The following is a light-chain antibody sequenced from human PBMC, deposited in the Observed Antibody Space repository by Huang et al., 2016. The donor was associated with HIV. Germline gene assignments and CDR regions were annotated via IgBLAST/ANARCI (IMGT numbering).Light chain of an antibody. V-gene: IGKV1-39*01. CDR2: STS. J-gene: IGKJ1*01. Sequence: DIQMTQSPSSLSASVGARVTITCRARQTISSHLHWYQQKPGKAPKLLIYSTSNLQSGVPSRFSGSGSGTDFTLTISSLQSEDFATYFCQQSYSNPLTFGQGTKVEI. CDR1: QTISSH. CDR3: QQSYSNPLT.